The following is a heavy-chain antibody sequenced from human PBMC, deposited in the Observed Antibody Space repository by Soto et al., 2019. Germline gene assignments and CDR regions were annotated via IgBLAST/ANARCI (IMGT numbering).Heavy chain of an antibody. J-gene: IGHJ6*02. Sequence: PSQTLSLTCAISGDSVSSNSAAWNWIRQSPSRGLEWLGRTYYRSKWYNDYAVSVKSRITINPDTSKNQFSLQLNSVTPEDTAVYYCARDHPSSSAPLFDYYYYYGMDVWGQGTTVTAP. V-gene: IGHV6-1*01. CDR3: ARDHPSSSAPLFDYYYYYGMDV. CDR1: GDSVSSNSAA. D-gene: IGHD6-6*01. CDR2: TYYRSKWYN.